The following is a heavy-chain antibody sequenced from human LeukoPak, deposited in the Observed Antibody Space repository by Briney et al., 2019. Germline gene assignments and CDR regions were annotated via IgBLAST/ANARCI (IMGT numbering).Heavy chain of an antibody. J-gene: IGHJ4*02. V-gene: IGHV3-33*01. CDR3: ARVNVRYFDWPIDY. Sequence: GGSLRLSCAASGFAFSNYGMHWVRQAPGKGLEWVAVIWYDESDRYYGDSVKGRFTISRDNSKNTLYLQMNSLRAEDTAVYYCARVNVRYFDWPIDYWGQGTLATVSS. CDR2: IWYDESDR. D-gene: IGHD3-9*01. CDR1: GFAFSNYG.